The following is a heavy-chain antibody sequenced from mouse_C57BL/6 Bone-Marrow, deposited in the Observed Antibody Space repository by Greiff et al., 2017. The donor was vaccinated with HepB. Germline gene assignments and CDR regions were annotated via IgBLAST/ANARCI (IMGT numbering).Heavy chain of an antibody. V-gene: IGHV1-54*01. CDR1: GYAFTNYL. CDR3: ASRCAMDY. Sequence: VQLQQSGAELVRPGTSVKVSCKASGYAFTNYLIEWVKQRPGQGLEWIGVINPGSGGTNYNEKFKGKATLTADKSSSTAYLQLSSLTSEDSAVSLGASRCAMDYWGQGTSVTVSS. CDR2: INPGSGGT. J-gene: IGHJ4*01.